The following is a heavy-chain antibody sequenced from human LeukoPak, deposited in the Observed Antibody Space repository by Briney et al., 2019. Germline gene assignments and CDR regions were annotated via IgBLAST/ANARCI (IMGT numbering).Heavy chain of an antibody. CDR2: IYSGGST. CDR1: GFTVSSNY. CDR3: ARLASGSYFSAGAFDY. Sequence: GGSLRLSGAALGFTVSSNYMSGVRQGPGKGLEWVSVIYSGGSTYYADSVKGRFTISRDNSQNTLYLQMNSLRAEDTAVYYCARLASGSYFSAGAFDYWGQGTLVTVSS. J-gene: IGHJ4*02. V-gene: IGHV3-53*01. D-gene: IGHD1-26*01.